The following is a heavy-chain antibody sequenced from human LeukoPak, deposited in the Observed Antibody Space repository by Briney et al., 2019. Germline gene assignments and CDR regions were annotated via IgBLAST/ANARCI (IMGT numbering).Heavy chain of an antibody. V-gene: IGHV4-34*01. D-gene: IGHD1-26*01. J-gene: IGHJ4*01. CDR1: GGSFSGYY. Sequence: PSETLPLTCAVYGGSFSGYYWSWIRQPPGKGLEWIGEINHSGSTNYNPPLKSRVTISVDTSKNQFPLKLSSVTAADTAVYYCASRSGSYTPNDYWGHGTLVTVSS. CDR2: INHSGST. CDR3: ASRSGSYTPNDY.